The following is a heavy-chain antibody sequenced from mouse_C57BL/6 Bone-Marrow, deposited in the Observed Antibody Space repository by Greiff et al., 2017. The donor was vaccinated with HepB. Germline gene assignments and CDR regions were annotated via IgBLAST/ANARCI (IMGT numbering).Heavy chain of an antibody. Sequence: QVQLQQPGAELVMPGASVKLSCKASGYTFTSYWMHWVKQRPGQGLDWIGEIDPSDSYTNYNQKFKGKSTLTVDKSSSTAYMQRSSLTSEDSAVYYCAREGGVVAHFDYWGQGTTLTVSS. CDR2: IDPSDSYT. CDR1: GYTFTSYW. CDR3: AREGGVVAHFDY. J-gene: IGHJ2*01. V-gene: IGHV1-69*01. D-gene: IGHD1-1*01.